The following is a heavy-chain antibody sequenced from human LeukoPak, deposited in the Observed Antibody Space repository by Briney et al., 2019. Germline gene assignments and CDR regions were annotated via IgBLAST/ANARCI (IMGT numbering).Heavy chain of an antibody. J-gene: IGHJ4*02. CDR1: GGSFSGYY. V-gene: IGHV4-34*01. Sequence: SETLSLTCAVYGGSFSGYYWSWIRQPPGKGLEWIGEINHSGSTNYNPSLKSRVTISVDTSKNQFSLKLSSVTAADTAVYYCARPAPGSSGWYYNYWGQGTLVTVSS. D-gene: IGHD6-19*01. CDR3: ARPAPGSSGWYYNY. CDR2: INHSGST.